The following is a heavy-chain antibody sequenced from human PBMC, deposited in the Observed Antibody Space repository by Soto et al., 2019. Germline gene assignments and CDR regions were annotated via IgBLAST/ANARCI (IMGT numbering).Heavy chain of an antibody. CDR3: AKEGGSGPYFDY. V-gene: IGHV3-23*01. J-gene: IGHJ4*02. CDR2: ISGSGGST. Sequence: LRLSCAASGFTFSSYAMSWVRQAPGKGLEWVSAISGSGGSTYYADSVKGRFTVSRDNSKNTLYLQMNSLRAEDTAVYYCAKEGGSGPYFDYWGQGTLVTVSS. D-gene: IGHD2-15*01. CDR1: GFTFSSYA.